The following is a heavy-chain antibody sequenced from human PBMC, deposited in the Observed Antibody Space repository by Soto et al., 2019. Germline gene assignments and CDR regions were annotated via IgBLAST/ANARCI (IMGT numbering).Heavy chain of an antibody. V-gene: IGHV3-23*01. J-gene: IGHJ3*02. Sequence: GSLRLSCAASVFTFSSYAMSWVRQAPGKGLEWVSAISGSGGSTYYADSVKGRFTISRDNSKNTLCLQMNSLRAEDTAVYYCANKYCSGGSCYSAFDIWGQGTMVT. CDR2: ISGSGGST. CDR1: VFTFSSYA. CDR3: ANKYCSGGSCYSAFDI. D-gene: IGHD2-15*01.